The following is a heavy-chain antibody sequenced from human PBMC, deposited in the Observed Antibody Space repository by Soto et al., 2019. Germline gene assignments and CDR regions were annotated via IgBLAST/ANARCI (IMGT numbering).Heavy chain of an antibody. CDR3: TKGPNWNYYSYGVDV. D-gene: IGHD1-20*01. V-gene: IGHV4-4*07. J-gene: IGHJ6*02. Sequence: PSGAPSLSCTVSGDSVSNYYGSLIRQPARRVLKGIGRGYSSWPTNYNPSLNGRVTMSMNTSRNQFSLRLSSVTAAATAIYYCTKGPNWNYYSYGVDVWGQRTAV. CDR2: GYSSWPT. CDR1: GDSVSNYY.